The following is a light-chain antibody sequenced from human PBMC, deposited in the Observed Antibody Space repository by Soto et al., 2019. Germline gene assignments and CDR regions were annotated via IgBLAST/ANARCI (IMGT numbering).Light chain of an antibody. J-gene: IGLJ1*01. CDR1: SRDVGAYNY. V-gene: IGLV2-14*01. CDR3: KSYTTTSTYV. CDR2: DVS. Sequence: QSALTQPGSVSGSPGQSIAISCTGTSRDVGAYNYVSWYQQPPGKAPKLMIYDVSNRPSGVSDRFSGSKSGNTASLTISGLQTEDEDDYYCKSYTTTSTYVFGTGTKLTVL.